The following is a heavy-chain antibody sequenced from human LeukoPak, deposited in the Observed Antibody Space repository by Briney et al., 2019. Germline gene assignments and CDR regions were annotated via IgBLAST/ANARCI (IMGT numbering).Heavy chain of an antibody. CDR3: AKDGYSSGWSYYFDY. CDR2: ISGSGGST. Sequence: PGGSLRLSCAASGFTFSSYAMSWVRQAPGKGLEWVSAISGSGGSTYYADSVKGRFTISRDNSKNTPYLQMNSLRAEDTAVYYCAKDGYSSGWSYYFDYWGQGTLVTVSS. J-gene: IGHJ4*02. D-gene: IGHD6-19*01. V-gene: IGHV3-23*01. CDR1: GFTFSSYA.